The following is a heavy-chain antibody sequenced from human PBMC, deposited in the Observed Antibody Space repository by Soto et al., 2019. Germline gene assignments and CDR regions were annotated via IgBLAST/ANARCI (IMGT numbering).Heavy chain of an antibody. CDR2: ISGSGGST. J-gene: IGHJ5*02. CDR1: GFTFSSYA. Sequence: GGSLRLSCAASGFTFSSYAMSWVRQAPGKGLEWVSAISGSGGSTYYADSVKGRFTISRDNSMNTLYLQMNSLRAEDTAVCYCAKKVYGDSPYNWLDPWGQGTLVTVSS. V-gene: IGHV3-23*01. D-gene: IGHD4-17*01. CDR3: AKKVYGDSPYNWLDP.